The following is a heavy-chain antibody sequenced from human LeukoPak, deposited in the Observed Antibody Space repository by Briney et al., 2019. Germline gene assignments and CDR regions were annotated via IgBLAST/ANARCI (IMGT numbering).Heavy chain of an antibody. CDR2: INSNGGRT. D-gene: IGHD3-10*01. J-gene: IGHJ4*02. Sequence: GGSLRLSCVAFGFTFSTCPMYWVRQAPGKGLELVSSINSNGGRTYYADSMKGRFTISRDNSKNTLYLQMDSLRAEDMAVYYCARSYYCGSGTYAPPVGHWGQGTLVTVSS. CDR1: GFTFSTCP. CDR3: ARSYYCGSGTYAPPVGH. V-gene: IGHV3-64*02.